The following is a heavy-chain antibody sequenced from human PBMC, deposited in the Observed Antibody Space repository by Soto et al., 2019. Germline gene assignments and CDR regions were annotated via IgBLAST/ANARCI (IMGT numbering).Heavy chain of an antibody. Sequence: QVQLVQSGAEVKKPGSSVKVSCKASGGTFSSYAISWVRQAPGQGLEWMGGIIPIFGTANYAQKFQGRVTITADESTSTAYRGRSSLRSEDTAGYYCARGGVVFSLTYYYGMDVWGQGTTVTVPS. J-gene: IGHJ6*02. CDR1: GGTFSSYA. D-gene: IGHD2-8*02. V-gene: IGHV1-69*12. CDR2: IIPIFGTA. CDR3: ARGGVVFSLTYYYGMDV.